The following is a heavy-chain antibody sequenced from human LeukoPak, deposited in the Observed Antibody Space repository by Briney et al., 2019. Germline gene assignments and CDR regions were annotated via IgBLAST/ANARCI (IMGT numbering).Heavy chain of an antibody. D-gene: IGHD5-24*01. V-gene: IGHV4-4*07. CDR1: GGSIRNYH. CDR3: ARGPDRRDGYKSLDY. CDR2: IYSSGST. J-gene: IGHJ4*02. Sequence: SETLSLTCTVPGGSIRNYHWSWIRQPAGKGLEWIGRIYSSGSTNYNPSLKSRLTMSVDTSKNQFSLKLTSVTAADTAVYHCARGPDRRDGYKSLDYWGQGILVTVSS.